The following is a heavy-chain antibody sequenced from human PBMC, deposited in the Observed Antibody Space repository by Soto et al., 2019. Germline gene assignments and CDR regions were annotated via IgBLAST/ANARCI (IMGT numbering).Heavy chain of an antibody. J-gene: IGHJ4*02. CDR1: GFTFSSYG. Sequence: QVQLVESGGGVVQPGRSLRLSCAASGFTFSSYGMHWVRQAPGKGLEWVAVISYDGSNKYYADSVKGRFTISRDNSKNTLYLQMNSLRAEDTAVYYCAKLAAGYSSGWYYFDYWGQGTLVTVSS. CDR2: ISYDGSNK. V-gene: IGHV3-30*18. D-gene: IGHD6-19*01. CDR3: AKLAAGYSSGWYYFDY.